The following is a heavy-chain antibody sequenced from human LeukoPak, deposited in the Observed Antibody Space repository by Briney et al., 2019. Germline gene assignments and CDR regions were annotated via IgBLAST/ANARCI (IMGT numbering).Heavy chain of an antibody. CDR2: IKQDGIEK. J-gene: IGHJ4*02. D-gene: IGHD2-15*01. Sequence: GGSLRLSCAASGFTFSNYWMTWVRQAPGKGLEWVANIKQDGIEKYYVDSVKGRFTISRDNAENSLYLQMNSLRAEDTAVYYCTRDTGCPGGTCYSFYDYWGQGTLVTVSS. CDR3: TRDTGCPGGTCYSFYDY. V-gene: IGHV3-7*01. CDR1: GFTFSNYW.